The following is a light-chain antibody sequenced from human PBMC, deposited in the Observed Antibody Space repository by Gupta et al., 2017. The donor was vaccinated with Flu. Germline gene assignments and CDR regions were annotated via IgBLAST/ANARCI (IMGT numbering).Light chain of an antibody. J-gene: IGLJ3*02. CDR1: SSNIGSNY. V-gene: IGLV1-47*01. Sequence: QSVLTQPPSASGTPRQRVTISCSGSSSNIGSNYVYWYQQLPGTAPKLLIYRNNQRPSGVPDRFSGSKSGTSASLAISGLRSEDEADYYCAAWDDSLSGRMFGGGTKLTVL. CDR3: AAWDDSLSGRM. CDR2: RNN.